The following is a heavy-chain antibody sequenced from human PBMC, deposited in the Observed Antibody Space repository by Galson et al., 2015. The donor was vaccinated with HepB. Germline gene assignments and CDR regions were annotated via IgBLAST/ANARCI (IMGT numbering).Heavy chain of an antibody. D-gene: IGHD2-2*02. V-gene: IGHV3-33*08. CDR1: GFTFSSYA. Sequence: SLRLSCAASGFTFSSYAMHWVRQAPGKGLEWVAVIWYDGSNKYYADSVKGRFTISRDNSKNTLYLQMNSLRAEDTAVYYCARRVGRYCSSTSCYKNYYYYGMDVWGQGTTVTVSS. CDR2: IWYDGSNK. CDR3: ARRVGRYCSSTSCYKNYYYYGMDV. J-gene: IGHJ6*02.